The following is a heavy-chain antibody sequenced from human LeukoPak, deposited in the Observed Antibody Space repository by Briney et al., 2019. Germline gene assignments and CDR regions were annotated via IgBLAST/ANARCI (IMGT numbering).Heavy chain of an antibody. CDR2: ISSSSSYI. CDR1: GFTFSSYS. J-gene: IGHJ4*02. CDR3: ARGYYYDSSVDNY. V-gene: IGHV3-21*01. Sequence: PGGSLRLSCAASGFTFSSYSMNWVRQAPGKGLEWVSSISSSSSYIDYADSVKGRFTISRDNAKNSLYLQMNSLRVEDTAVYYCARGYYYDSSVDNYWGQGTLVTVSS. D-gene: IGHD3-22*01.